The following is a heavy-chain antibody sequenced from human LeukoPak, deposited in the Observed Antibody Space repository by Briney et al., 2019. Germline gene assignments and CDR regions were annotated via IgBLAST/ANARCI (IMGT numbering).Heavy chain of an antibody. J-gene: IGHJ4*02. Sequence: SETLSLTRTVSGYSISSGYYWGWIRQPPGKGLEWIGSIYHSGSTYYNPSLKSRVTISVDTSKNQFSLKLSSVTAADTAVYYCARVDYDFWSGYSPFDYWGQGTLVTVSS. CDR2: IYHSGST. V-gene: IGHV4-38-2*02. CDR1: GYSISSGYY. D-gene: IGHD3-3*01. CDR3: ARVDYDFWSGYSPFDY.